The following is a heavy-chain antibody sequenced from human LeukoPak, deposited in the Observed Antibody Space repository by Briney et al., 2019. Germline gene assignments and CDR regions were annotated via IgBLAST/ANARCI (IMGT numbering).Heavy chain of an antibody. D-gene: IGHD6-6*01. CDR1: GFTVSSNY. Sequence: GGSLRLSCAASGFTVSSNYMSWVRQAPGKGLEWVSVIYSGGSTYYADSVKGRFTISRDNSKNTLYLQMNSLRAEDTAVYYCGEDLAARGYNWFDPLGPGTLVTVSS. CDR3: GEDLAARGYNWFDP. CDR2: IYSGGST. V-gene: IGHV3-53*01. J-gene: IGHJ5*02.